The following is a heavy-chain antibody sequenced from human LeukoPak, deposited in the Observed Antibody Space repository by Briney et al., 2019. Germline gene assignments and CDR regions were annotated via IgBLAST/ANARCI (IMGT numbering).Heavy chain of an antibody. V-gene: IGHV4-34*01. Sequence: SETLSLTCAVYGGSFSGYYWSWIRQPPGKGLEWIGSIHYSGSTYYNPSLKSRVTISVDTSKNQFSLKLSSVTAADTAVYYCARPSPAGYSRCWYPGYWGQGTLVTVSS. CDR2: IHYSGST. CDR1: GGSFSGYY. J-gene: IGHJ4*02. D-gene: IGHD6-19*01. CDR3: ARPSPAGYSRCWYPGY.